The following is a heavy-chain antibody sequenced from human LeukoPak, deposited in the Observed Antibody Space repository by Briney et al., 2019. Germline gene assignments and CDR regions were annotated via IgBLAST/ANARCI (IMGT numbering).Heavy chain of an antibody. Sequence: GGFLRLSCAASGFTFSSYEMNWVRQAPGKGLEWVSYISSSGDAIYYADSVKGRFTISRDNAKKSVYLEMNSLRAEDTAVYYCARDYYDSSGLDYWGQGTLVTVSS. CDR3: ARDYYDSSGLDY. CDR1: GFTFSSYE. V-gene: IGHV3-48*03. CDR2: ISSSGDAI. D-gene: IGHD3-22*01. J-gene: IGHJ4*02.